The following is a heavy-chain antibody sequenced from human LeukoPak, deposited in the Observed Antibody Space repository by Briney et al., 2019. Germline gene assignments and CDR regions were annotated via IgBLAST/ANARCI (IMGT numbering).Heavy chain of an antibody. D-gene: IGHD1-7*01. CDR3: AIRLDLGDYYYYGMDV. J-gene: IGHJ6*02. V-gene: IGHV1-46*01. CDR1: GYTFTSYY. CDR2: INPSGGSI. Sequence: ASVTVSCKASGYTFTSYYMHWVRQAPGQGLEWMGIINPSGGSIIYAQKFQGRATMTRDTSTSTVYMEQSSLRSEDTAVYYCAIRLDLGDYYYYGMDVWGQGTTVTVSS.